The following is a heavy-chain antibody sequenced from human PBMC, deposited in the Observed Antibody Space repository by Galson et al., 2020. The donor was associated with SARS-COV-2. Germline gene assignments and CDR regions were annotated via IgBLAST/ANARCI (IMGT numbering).Heavy chain of an antibody. V-gene: IGHV1-18*01. J-gene: IGHJ6*02. Sequence: ASVKVSCKASGYTFTRYGISWVRQAPGQGLEWMGWISDYNGNTNYAQKLQGRVTMTTDTSTSTAYMELRSLRSDDTAVYYCARGEMVRGTKGEYYYYYGMDVWGQGTTVTVSS. D-gene: IGHD3-10*01. CDR1: GYTFTRYG. CDR2: ISDYNGNT. CDR3: ARGEMVRGTKGEYYYYYGMDV.